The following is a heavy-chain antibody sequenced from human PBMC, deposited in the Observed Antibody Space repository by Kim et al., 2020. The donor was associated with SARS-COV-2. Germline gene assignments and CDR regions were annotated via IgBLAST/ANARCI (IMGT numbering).Heavy chain of an antibody. J-gene: IGHJ4*02. CDR1: GASITSAFYF. V-gene: IGHV4-39*07. CDR3: ARDHGNYRVDY. CDR2: VAYSGDT. D-gene: IGHD1-7*01. Sequence: SETLSLTCTVSGASITSAFYFWDWIRQPPGKGLEWIGTVAYSGDTYYSASLRSRVSISVDTSRNQFSLKLSSLTAADTAIYYCARDHGNYRVDYWGQGTL.